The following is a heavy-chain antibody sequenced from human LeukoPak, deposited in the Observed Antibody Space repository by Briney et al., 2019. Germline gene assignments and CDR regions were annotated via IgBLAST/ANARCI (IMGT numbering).Heavy chain of an antibody. CDR2: ISDSGVGT. D-gene: IGHD3-3*01. CDR1: GFTFSSYG. V-gene: IGHV3-23*01. Sequence: GGSLRLSCAASGFTFSSYGMNWVRQAPGKGLEWVSGISDSGVGTKHADSVKGRFTISRDNSKNTLYLQMNSLRAEDTAVYYCAKIGRSYDFWTGYYEEEVDYMDVWGKETTVTVSS. J-gene: IGHJ6*03. CDR3: AKIGRSYDFWTGYYEEEVDYMDV.